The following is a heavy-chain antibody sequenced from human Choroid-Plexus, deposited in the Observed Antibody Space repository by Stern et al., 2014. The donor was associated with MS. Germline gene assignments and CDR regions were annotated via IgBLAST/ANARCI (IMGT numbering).Heavy chain of an antibody. CDR2: VSYDGSNK. V-gene: IGHV3-30*18. CDR1: GFTFXSCA. CDR3: AKDRQYLTYFFDH. J-gene: IGHJ5*02. D-gene: IGHD2/OR15-2a*01. Sequence: MQLVESGGGVVQPGRPLRLSCVASGFTFXSCAMPWVXQAPGKGLEWASGVSYDGSNKYYADSVKGRFTISRDNSQNTLYMQMSSLRPEDTAVYYCAKDRQYLTYFFDHWGQGSLVTVSS.